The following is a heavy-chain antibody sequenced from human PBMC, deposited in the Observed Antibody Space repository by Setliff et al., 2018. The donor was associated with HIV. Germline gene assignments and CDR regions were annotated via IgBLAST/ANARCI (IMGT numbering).Heavy chain of an antibody. CDR1: GGSFSGYY. Sequence: PSETLSLTCAVYGGSFSGYYWSWIRQPPGKGLEWIGEINHSGSTFYSPSLKSRVTISVDTSKNQFSLKLGSVTAADTAIYYCARGSPSSSWYGEYAYWGQGTLVTVSS. CDR3: ARGSPSSSWYGEYAY. CDR2: INHSGST. V-gene: IGHV4-34*01. D-gene: IGHD6-13*01. J-gene: IGHJ4*02.